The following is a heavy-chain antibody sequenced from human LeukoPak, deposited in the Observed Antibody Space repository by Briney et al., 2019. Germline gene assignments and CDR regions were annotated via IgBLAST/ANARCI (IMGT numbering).Heavy chain of an antibody. V-gene: IGHV3-30*02. CDR3: ARSTSSWFYVDF. Sequence: GGSLTLSCALSRLTLSNLGMQWVRPPRDGAREWVAFIRYDGSNKYYADSWRGRFTISRDNSRNTLYLQMNSLRPEDAAVYYCARSTSSWFYVDFWGQGTLVTVSS. CDR2: IRYDGSNK. J-gene: IGHJ4*02. CDR1: RLTLSNLG. D-gene: IGHD6-13*01.